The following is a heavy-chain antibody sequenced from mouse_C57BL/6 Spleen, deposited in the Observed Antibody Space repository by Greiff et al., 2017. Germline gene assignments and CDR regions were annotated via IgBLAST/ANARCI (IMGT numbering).Heavy chain of an antibody. CDR3: AKSYLRAMDY. CDR2: IWSGGST. Sequence: VKLMESGPGLVQPSPSLSITCTVSGFSLTSYGVHWVRQPPGKGLEWLGVIWSGGSTDYNAAFISRLSISKDNSKSQVFFKMNSLQADDTAIYYCAKSYLRAMDYWGQGTSVTVSS. V-gene: IGHV2-4*01. J-gene: IGHJ4*01. CDR1: GFSLTSYG. D-gene: IGHD2-12*01.